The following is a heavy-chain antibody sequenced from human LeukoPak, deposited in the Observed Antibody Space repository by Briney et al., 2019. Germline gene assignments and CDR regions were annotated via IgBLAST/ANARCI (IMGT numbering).Heavy chain of an antibody. CDR1: GGSISSYY. CDR2: IYYSGDS. V-gene: IGHV4-59*08. CDR3: ARQGPYCAGDCSNYFDF. Sequence: PSETLSLTCTVSGGSISSYYWSWIRQPPGKGLEWIGCIYYSGDSNYNPSLKSRVTISVDTSKNQFSLKLSSVTAADTAVYYCARQGPYCAGDCSNYFDFWGQGTLVTVSS. D-gene: IGHD2-21*01. J-gene: IGHJ4*02.